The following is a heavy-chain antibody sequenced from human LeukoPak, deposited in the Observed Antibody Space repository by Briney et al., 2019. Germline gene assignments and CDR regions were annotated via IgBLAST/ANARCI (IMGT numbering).Heavy chain of an antibody. J-gene: IGHJ6*02. Sequence: ASVKVSCKASGYTFTGYYMHWVRQAPGQGLEWMGWINPNSGGTNYAQKFQGRVTMTRDTSISTAYMELSRLRSDDTAVYYCGRTFQGGYLGLDVWAQGTRVTVSS. CDR1: GYTFTGYY. CDR3: GRTFQGGYLGLDV. D-gene: IGHD1-1*01. CDR2: INPNSGGT. V-gene: IGHV1-2*02.